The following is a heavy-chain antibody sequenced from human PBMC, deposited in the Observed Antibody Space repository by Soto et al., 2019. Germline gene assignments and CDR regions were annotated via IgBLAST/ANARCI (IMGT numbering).Heavy chain of an antibody. V-gene: IGHV1-46*01. J-gene: IGHJ5*02. CDR2: INPSGGST. D-gene: IGHD2-21*02. Sequence: GXSVKVSCNASGHTFTSYYMHLVRQAPGQGLEWMGIINPSGGSTSYAQKFQGRVTMTRDTSTSTVYMELSSLRSEDTAVYYCARGLCGGGDCRYKWFDPWGQGTLVTVSS. CDR1: GHTFTSYY. CDR3: ARGLCGGGDCRYKWFDP.